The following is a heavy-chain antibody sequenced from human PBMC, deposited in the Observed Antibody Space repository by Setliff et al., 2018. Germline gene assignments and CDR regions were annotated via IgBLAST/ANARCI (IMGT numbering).Heavy chain of an antibody. Sequence: GESLKISCKGSGYSFTSYWIGWVRQMPGKGLEWMGIIYPGDSDTRYGPSFQGQVTISADKSISTAYLQWSSLKASDTAMYYCARQRGYQLLKRYYYYGMDVWGQGTTVTVSS. CDR3: ARQRGYQLLKRYYYYGMDV. D-gene: IGHD2-2*01. CDR1: GYSFTSYW. CDR2: IYPGDSDT. V-gene: IGHV5-51*01. J-gene: IGHJ6*02.